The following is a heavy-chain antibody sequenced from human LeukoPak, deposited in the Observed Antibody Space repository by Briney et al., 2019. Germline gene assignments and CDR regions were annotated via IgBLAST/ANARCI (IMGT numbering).Heavy chain of an antibody. D-gene: IGHD3-10*01. V-gene: IGHV1-69*13. Sequence: ASVKVSCKASGGTFSSYAISWVRQAPGQGLEWMGGIIPIFGTANYAQKFQGRVTITADESTSTAYMELSSLRSEDTAVYYCARGRRRGVLWFGESRLAYYYCGMDVWGQGTTVTVSS. J-gene: IGHJ6*02. CDR2: IIPIFGTA. CDR1: GGTFSSYA. CDR3: ARGRRRGVLWFGESRLAYYYCGMDV.